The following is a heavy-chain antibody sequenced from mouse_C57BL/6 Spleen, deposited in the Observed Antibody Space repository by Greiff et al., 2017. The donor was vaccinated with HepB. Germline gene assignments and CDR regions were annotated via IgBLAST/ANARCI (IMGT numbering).Heavy chain of an antibody. J-gene: IGHJ2*01. CDR2: IWSGGST. CDR3: ARRAYGNYVGYFDY. D-gene: IGHD2-1*01. Sequence: VQRVESGPGLVQPSQSLSITCTVSGFSLTSYGVHWVRQSPGKGLEWLGVIWSGGSTDYNAAFISRLSISKDNSKSQVFFKMNSLQADDTAIYYCARRAYGNYVGYFDYWGQGTTLTVSS. V-gene: IGHV2-2*01. CDR1: GFSLTSYG.